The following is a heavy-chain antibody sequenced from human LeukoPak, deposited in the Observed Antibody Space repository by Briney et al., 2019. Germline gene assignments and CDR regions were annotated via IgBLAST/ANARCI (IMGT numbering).Heavy chain of an antibody. J-gene: IGHJ5*02. CDR1: GGSISSGGYY. V-gene: IGHV4-31*03. CDR3: AHTRGYCSSTSCYIGGWFDP. D-gene: IGHD2-2*02. Sequence: SETLSLTCTVSGGSISSGGYYWSWIRQHPGKGLEWIGYIYYSGSTYYNPSLKSRVTISVDTSKNQFSLKLSSVTAADTAVYYCAHTRGYCSSTSCYIGGWFDPGAREPWSPSPQ. CDR2: IYYSGST.